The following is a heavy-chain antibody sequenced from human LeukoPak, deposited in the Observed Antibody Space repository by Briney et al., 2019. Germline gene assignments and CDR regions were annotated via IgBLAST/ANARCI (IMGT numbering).Heavy chain of an antibody. Sequence: SETLSLTCAVYGGSFSGYYWSWIRQPPGKGLEWIGEINHSGGTNYNPSLKSRVTISVDTSKNQFSLKLNSVTAADTAVYYCARVSSGFYLGSFDYWGQGTLVAVSS. CDR1: GGSFSGYY. D-gene: IGHD3-22*01. CDR3: ARVSSGFYLGSFDY. V-gene: IGHV4-34*01. CDR2: INHSGGT. J-gene: IGHJ4*02.